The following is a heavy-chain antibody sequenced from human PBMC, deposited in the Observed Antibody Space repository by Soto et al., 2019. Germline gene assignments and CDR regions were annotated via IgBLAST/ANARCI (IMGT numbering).Heavy chain of an antibody. CDR2: IYYSGHT. CDR3: ARERWLYGMDV. Sequence: SETRSRTWSVSGGSISYYCWTWIRQPPGKGLEWIGYIYYSGHTIYIPSLKSRVTISLDTSKNQFSLNLSSVTAADTAVYFCARERWLYGMDVWGQGTTVTVSS. V-gene: IGHV4-59*01. CDR1: GGSISYYC. D-gene: IGHD5-18*01. J-gene: IGHJ6*02.